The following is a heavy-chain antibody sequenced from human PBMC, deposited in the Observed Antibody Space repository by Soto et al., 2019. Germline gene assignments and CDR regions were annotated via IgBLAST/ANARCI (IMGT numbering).Heavy chain of an antibody. CDR1: GFTFSNYG. V-gene: IGHV3-30*18. CDR2: IPSVGSHL. CDR3: AKDVGGVAAYLDY. J-gene: IGHJ4*02. Sequence: LRLSCEASGFTFSNYGMHWVRQAPGKGLEWVALIPSVGSHLYYVDSVKGRFTISRDNSKNTLYLEMNDLRPEDTAVYYCAKDVGGVAAYLDYWGQGTQVTVSS. D-gene: IGHD3-16*01.